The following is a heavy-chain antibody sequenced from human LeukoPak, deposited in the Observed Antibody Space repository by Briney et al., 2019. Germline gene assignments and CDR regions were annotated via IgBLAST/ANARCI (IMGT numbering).Heavy chain of an antibody. J-gene: IGHJ4*02. CDR2: ISSSSSTI. Sequence: PGGSLRLSCAASGFTFSSYSMNWVRQAPGKGLEWVSYISSSSSTIYYADSVKGRFTISRDNAKNSLYLQMNSLRAEDTAVYYCAKDRTPRDHYYDSSGYNYFDYWGQGTLVTVSS. CDR1: GFTFSSYS. CDR3: AKDRTPRDHYYDSSGYNYFDY. D-gene: IGHD3-22*01. V-gene: IGHV3-48*01.